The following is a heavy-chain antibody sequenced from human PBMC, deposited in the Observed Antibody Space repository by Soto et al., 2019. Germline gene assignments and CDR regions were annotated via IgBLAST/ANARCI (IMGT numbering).Heavy chain of an antibody. CDR1: GYTFTSYG. CDR2: INAGNGNT. Sequence: ASVKVSCKASGYTFTSYGISWVRQAPGQRLEWMGWINAGNGNTKYSQKFQGRVTITRDTSASTAYMELSSLRSEDTAVYYCARGWIVVVPAAISWFDPWGQGTLVTVSS. D-gene: IGHD2-2*02. CDR3: ARGWIVVVPAAISWFDP. V-gene: IGHV1-3*01. J-gene: IGHJ5*02.